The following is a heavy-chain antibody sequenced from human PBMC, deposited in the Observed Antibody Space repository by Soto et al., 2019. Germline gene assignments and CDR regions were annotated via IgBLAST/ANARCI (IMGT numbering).Heavy chain of an antibody. D-gene: IGHD6-19*01. J-gene: IGHJ2*01. CDR3: AQTLGLAVSGPGRFDL. CDR2: ITPLFGTP. CDR1: GGTFSRYA. Sequence: QVQLVQSGAEVKKPASSVKVSCKASGGTFSRYAISWVRQAPGQGLEWLGGITPLFGTPNYAQSFQGRLTIAADESTSTVCMVLGRLRSEDTAVYYCAQTLGLAVSGPGRFDLWGRGTLVTVTS. V-gene: IGHV1-69*12.